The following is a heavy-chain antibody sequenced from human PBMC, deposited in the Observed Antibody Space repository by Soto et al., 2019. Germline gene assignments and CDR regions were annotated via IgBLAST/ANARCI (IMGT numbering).Heavy chain of an antibody. J-gene: IGHJ6*03. CDR2: ISYDGSNK. CDR1: GFTFSSYG. CDR3: AKDWYYYGSGSYHNPGGRYYYYYMDV. D-gene: IGHD3-10*01. Sequence: QVQLVESGGGVVQPGRSLRLSCAASGFTFSSYGMHWVRQAPGKGLEWVAVISYDGSNKYYADSVKGRFNISRDNSKNTLYLQMNSLRAEDTAVYYCAKDWYYYGSGSYHNPGGRYYYYYMDVWGKGTTVTVSS. V-gene: IGHV3-30*18.